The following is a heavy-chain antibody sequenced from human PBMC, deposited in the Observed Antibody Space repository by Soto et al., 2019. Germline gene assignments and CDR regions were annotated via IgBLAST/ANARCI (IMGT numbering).Heavy chain of an antibody. CDR2: IYRTGST. CDR1: GGSFTSNNW. D-gene: IGHD1-7*01. V-gene: IGHV4-4*02. Sequence: QVQLQESGPGLVKPSGTLSLTCAVSGGSFTSNNWWTWVRQPPGQGLEWIGEIYRTGSTNYNPSLNSRATTPLDKSENQFSLKVASLTAADTAVYYCASRDPGTSVDYWGQGTLVTVSS. CDR3: ASRDPGTSVDY. J-gene: IGHJ4*02.